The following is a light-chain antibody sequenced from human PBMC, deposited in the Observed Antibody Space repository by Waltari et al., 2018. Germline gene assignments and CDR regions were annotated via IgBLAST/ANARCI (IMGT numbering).Light chain of an antibody. CDR1: QSVLYSSNNKNN. V-gene: IGKV4-1*01. J-gene: IGKJ4*01. CDR2: WAS. CDR3: QQSYSTPPLT. Sequence: DIVMTQSPDSLAVSLGERATIKCKSSQSVLYSSNNKNNLAWYQQKPGQPPKLLIYWASTRESGVPDRFSGTGSGTDFTLTISSLQAEDVAVYYCQQSYSTPPLTFGGGTKVEIK.